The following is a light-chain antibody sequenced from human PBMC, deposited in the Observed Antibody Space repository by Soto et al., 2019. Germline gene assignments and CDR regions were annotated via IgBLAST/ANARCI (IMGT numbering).Light chain of an antibody. CDR2: LNSDGSH. Sequence: QLVLTQSPSASASLVASVKLTCTLSSGHSTYAIAWHQQQPDKGPRYLMKLNSDGSHSKGDGIPDRFSGSSSGAERHLTISSLQSEDEADYYCQTWGTAIHDVVFGGGTKLTVL. V-gene: IGLV4-69*01. J-gene: IGLJ2*01. CDR1: SGHSTYA. CDR3: QTWGTAIHDVV.